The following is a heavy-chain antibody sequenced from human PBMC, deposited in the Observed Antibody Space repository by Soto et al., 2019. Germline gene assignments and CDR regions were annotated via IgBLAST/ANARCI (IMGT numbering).Heavy chain of an antibody. CDR2: ISAYNGNT. V-gene: IGHV1-18*04. CDR3: AREIRIGSSGWPDYYCYGMDL. CDR1: GYTFTSYG. D-gene: IGHD6-19*01. J-gene: IGHJ6*02. Sequence: ASVKVSCKASGYTFTSYGISWVRQAPGQGLEWMGWISAYNGNTNYAQKLQGRVTMTTDTSTSTAYMELRSLRSDDTAVCYCAREIRIGSSGWPDYYCYGMDLWGQGTTVTVSS.